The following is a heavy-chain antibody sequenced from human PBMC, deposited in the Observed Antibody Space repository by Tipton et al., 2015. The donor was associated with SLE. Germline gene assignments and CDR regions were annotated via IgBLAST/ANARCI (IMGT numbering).Heavy chain of an antibody. J-gene: IGHJ6*02. Sequence: SLRLSCAASGFTFSSYSMNWVRQAPGKGLEWVSSISSSSSYIYYADSVKGRFTISRDNAKNSLYLQMNSLRAEDTAVYYCARDGGSYSGRDGGYYYYYGMDVWGQGTTVTVSS. V-gene: IGHV3-21*01. CDR3: ARDGGSYSGRDGGYYYYYGMDV. CDR2: ISSSSSYI. D-gene: IGHD1-26*01. CDR1: GFTFSSYS.